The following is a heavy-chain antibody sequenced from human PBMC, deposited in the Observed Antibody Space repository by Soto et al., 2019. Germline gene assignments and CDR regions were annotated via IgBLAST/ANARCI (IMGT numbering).Heavy chain of an antibody. CDR3: ARAGDRSGYYMGYYYYYMDV. D-gene: IGHD3-3*01. CDR1: GYTFTSYY. J-gene: IGHJ6*03. V-gene: IGHV1-46*03. Sequence: GASVKVSCKASGYTFTSYYMHWVRQAPGQGLEWMGIINPSGGSTSYAQKFQGRVTMTRDTSTSTVYMELSSLRSEDTAVYYCARAGDRSGYYMGYYYYYMDVWGKGTTVTVSS. CDR2: INPSGGST.